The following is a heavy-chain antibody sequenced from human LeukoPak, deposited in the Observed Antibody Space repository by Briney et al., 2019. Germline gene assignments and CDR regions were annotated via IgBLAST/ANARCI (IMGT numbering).Heavy chain of an antibody. J-gene: IGHJ4*02. Sequence: SETLSLTCTVSGGSISSYYWSWIRQPPGKGLEWIANIYHTGSTNYNPSLSSRVTISIDTAKNQFSLKLTFVTAADTAVYYCARRGRNSSGWQDYLWGQGTLVTVSS. CDR2: IYHTGST. CDR3: ARRGRNSSGWQDYL. CDR1: GGSISSYY. D-gene: IGHD6-25*01. V-gene: IGHV4-59*01.